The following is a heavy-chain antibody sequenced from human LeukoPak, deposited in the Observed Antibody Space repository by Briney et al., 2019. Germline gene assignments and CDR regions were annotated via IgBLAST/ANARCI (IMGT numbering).Heavy chain of an antibody. CDR3: ARGTTTVLTPEYFQY. J-gene: IGHJ1*01. D-gene: IGHD4-23*01. CDR2: LSGSGATT. CDR1: GFTFSTYG. V-gene: IGHV3-23*01. Sequence: GGSLRLSCAASGFTFSTYGMSWVRQAPGKGLEWVSALSGSGATTYYADSVKGRFTISRDNSKNTLFLQMNSLRAEDSAVYYCARGTTTVLTPEYFQYWGQGILVTVSS.